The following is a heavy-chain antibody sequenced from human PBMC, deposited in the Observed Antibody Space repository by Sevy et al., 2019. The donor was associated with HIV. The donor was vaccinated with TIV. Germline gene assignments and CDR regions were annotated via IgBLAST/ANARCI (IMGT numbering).Heavy chain of an antibody. D-gene: IGHD1-1*01. CDR1: GFTFSDAW. V-gene: IGHV3-15*01. CDR2: IKSKTDSGTR. J-gene: IGHJ4*02. Sequence: GESLKISCATSGFTFSDAWMNWVRQAPGKGLEWVARIKSKTDSGTRDFAAPVKGRFSISRDDSKNMVYLQMTSLKDEDTGVYFCACGTGTSDFDHWGQGTLVTVSS. CDR3: ACGTGTSDFDH.